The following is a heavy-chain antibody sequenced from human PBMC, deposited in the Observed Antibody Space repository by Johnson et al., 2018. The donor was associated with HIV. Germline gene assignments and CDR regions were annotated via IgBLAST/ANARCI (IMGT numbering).Heavy chain of an antibody. Sequence: QVQLVESGGGVVQPGRSLRLSCAGSGFTFSSYGMHWVRQAPGKGLEWVSFIRYDGSDKHYADSVKGRFTISRDNSKNTVYLQTNSLRAEDTAVYYCAKWKYCSGDDFADALDIWGQGTMVTVSS. V-gene: IGHV3-30*02. J-gene: IGHJ3*02. CDR1: GFTFSSYG. CDR2: IRYDGSDK. D-gene: IGHD2-15*01. CDR3: AKWKYCSGDDFADALDI.